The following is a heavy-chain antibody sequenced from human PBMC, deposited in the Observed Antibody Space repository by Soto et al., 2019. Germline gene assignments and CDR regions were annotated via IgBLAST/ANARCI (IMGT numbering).Heavy chain of an antibody. D-gene: IGHD6-19*01. CDR1: GFTFSSYW. Sequence: PGGSLRLSCAASGFTFSSYWMHWVRQAPGKGLVWVSRINSDGSSISYADSVKGRFTISRDNAKNTLYLQMNSLRVEDTAVYYCARETGYSSGWRQGYWGQGTLVTVSS. V-gene: IGHV3-74*01. J-gene: IGHJ4*02. CDR2: INSDGSSI. CDR3: ARETGYSSGWRQGY.